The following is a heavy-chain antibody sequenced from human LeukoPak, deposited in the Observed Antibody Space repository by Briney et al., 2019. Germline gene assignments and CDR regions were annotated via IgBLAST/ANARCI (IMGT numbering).Heavy chain of an antibody. CDR3: ASGGDFGDYVTWFDP. CDR2: INPSGGTT. V-gene: IGHV1-46*01. Sequence: ASVKVSCKASGYTFTTYYMHWVRQAPGQGLEWMGIINPSGGTTNYAQKFQGRVTMTRDTSISTAYMELSRLRSDDTTVYYCASGGDFGDYVTWFDPWGQGTLVSVSS. D-gene: IGHD4-17*01. CDR1: GYTFTTYY. J-gene: IGHJ5*02.